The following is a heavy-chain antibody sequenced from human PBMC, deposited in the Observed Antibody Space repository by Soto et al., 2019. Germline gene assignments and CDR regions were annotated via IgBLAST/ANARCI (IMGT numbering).Heavy chain of an antibody. D-gene: IGHD3-3*01. CDR1: GFTFSSYG. CDR2: IWYDGSNK. J-gene: IGHJ4*02. CDR3: ARDPKPIFGVVISPADY. V-gene: IGHV3-33*01. Sequence: GGSLRLSCAASGFTFSSYGMHWVRQAPGKGLEWVAVIWYDGSNKYYADSVKGRFTISRDNSKNTLYLQMNSLRAEDTAVYYCARDPKPIFGVVISPADYWGQGTLVTVSS.